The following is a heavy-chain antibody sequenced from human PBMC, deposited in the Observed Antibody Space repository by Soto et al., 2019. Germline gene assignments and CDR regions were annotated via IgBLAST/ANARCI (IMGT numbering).Heavy chain of an antibody. CDR2: ISYDGSNK. J-gene: IGHJ1*01. CDR1: GFTFSSYG. D-gene: IGHD3-22*01. V-gene: IGHV3-30*03. Sequence: ESGGGVVQPGRSLRLSCAASGFTFSSYGMHWVRQAPGKGLEWVAVISYDGSNKYYADSVKGRFTISRDNSKNTLYLQMNSLRAEDTAVYYCASNVGYYDSSQPRYFQHWGQGTLVTVSS. CDR3: ASNVGYYDSSQPRYFQH.